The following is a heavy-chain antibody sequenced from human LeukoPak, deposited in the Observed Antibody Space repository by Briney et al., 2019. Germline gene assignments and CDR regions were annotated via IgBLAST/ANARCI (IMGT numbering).Heavy chain of an antibody. D-gene: IGHD2-2*03. J-gene: IGHJ6*04. CDR3: ARADGYCSSTSCRHYYYYGMDV. Sequence: PSETLSLTCIVSGGSVSSGSYYWSWIRQPPGKGLEWIGYIYYSGSTNYNPSLKSRVTISVDTSKNQFSLKLSSVTAADTAVYYCARADGYCSSTSCRHYYYYGMDVWGKGTTVTVSS. CDR2: IYYSGST. V-gene: IGHV4-61*01. CDR1: GGSVSSGSYY.